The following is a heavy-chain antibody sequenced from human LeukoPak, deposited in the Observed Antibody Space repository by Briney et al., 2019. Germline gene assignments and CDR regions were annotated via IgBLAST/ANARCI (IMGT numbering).Heavy chain of an antibody. CDR3: ARVYRWDFDY. D-gene: IGHD5-24*01. CDR2: ITSSSSSI. Sequence: GGSLRLSCAASGFTFNNYEMNWGRQAPGKGLEWVSSITSSSSSIYYADSVKGRFTISRDNAENSLYLQMNSLRAEDTAVYYCARVYRWDFDYWGQGTLVTVSS. CDR1: GFTFNNYE. V-gene: IGHV3-21*01. J-gene: IGHJ4*02.